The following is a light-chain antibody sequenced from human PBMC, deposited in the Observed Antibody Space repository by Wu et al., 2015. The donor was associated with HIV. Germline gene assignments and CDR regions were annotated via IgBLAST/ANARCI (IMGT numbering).Light chain of an antibody. CDR2: DIL. V-gene: IGKV3-15*01. J-gene: IGKJ1*01. CDR1: QSVSSSY. CDR3: QQYNDWPQT. Sequence: EIVLTQSPGTLSLSPGERATLSCRASQSVSSSYLAWYQHKPGQAPRLLIYDILYRMPETPSRFSGSGSGTEFTLAISNIQPEDFALYYCQQYNDWPQTFGRGTKVEIK.